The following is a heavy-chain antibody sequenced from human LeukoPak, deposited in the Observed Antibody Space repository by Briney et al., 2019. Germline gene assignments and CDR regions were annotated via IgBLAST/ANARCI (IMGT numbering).Heavy chain of an antibody. J-gene: IGHJ4*02. CDR3: ARLWFGELSPLFDY. CDR1: GGSISSGDYY. Sequence: PSQTLSLTCTVSGGSISSGDYYWSWIRQPPGKGLGWIGYIYYSGSTYYNPSLKSRVTISVDTSKNQFSLKLSSVTAADTAVYYCARLWFGELSPLFDYWGQGTLVTVSS. V-gene: IGHV4-30-4*01. D-gene: IGHD3-10*01. CDR2: IYYSGST.